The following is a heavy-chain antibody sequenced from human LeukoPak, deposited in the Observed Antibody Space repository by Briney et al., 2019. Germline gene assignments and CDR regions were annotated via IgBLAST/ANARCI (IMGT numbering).Heavy chain of an antibody. Sequence: GASVKVSCKASGYTFSGYYMHWVRQAPGQGLEWMGGIIPIFGTANYAQKFQGRVTITADESTKTVSMELSSLRSEDTAIYYCARVKAGPTLGSNYNYFMDVWGKGTTVTISS. D-gene: IGHD1-14*01. V-gene: IGHV1-69*13. CDR1: GYTFSGYY. CDR2: IIPIFGTA. CDR3: ARVKAGPTLGSNYNYFMDV. J-gene: IGHJ6*03.